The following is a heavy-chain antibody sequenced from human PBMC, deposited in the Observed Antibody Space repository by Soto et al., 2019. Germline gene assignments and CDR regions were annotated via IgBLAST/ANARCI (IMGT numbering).Heavy chain of an antibody. CDR2: IRNKRYGGTT. D-gene: IGHD4-17*01. J-gene: IGHJ4*02. CDR1: GFSFSSAW. V-gene: IGHV3-15*07. Sequence: EVQLVESGGGLVNPGVSLRLSCAASGFSFSSAWMNWVRQAPGKGLEWVGRIRNKRYGGTTDSAAPVKGRFTIPRDDSTNPLYLQMNSLKTYDTAVYFCTTYGNHHSVDSWGQGTLVTVSS. CDR3: TTYGNHHSVDS.